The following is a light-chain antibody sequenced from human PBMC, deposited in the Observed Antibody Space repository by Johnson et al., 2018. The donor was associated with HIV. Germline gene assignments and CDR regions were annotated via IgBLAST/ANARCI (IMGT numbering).Light chain of an antibody. Sequence: QSVLTQPPSVSAAPGQRVTISCYGSSSNIGNNFVSWYQQLPGTAPKVLIYDTSKRPSGIPDRFSGSKSGTSATLGITGLQTGDEADYYCGAWDSSLSAHYVFGSGTKVTVL. CDR2: DTS. V-gene: IGLV1-51*01. CDR1: SSNIGNNF. J-gene: IGLJ1*01. CDR3: GAWDSSLSAHYV.